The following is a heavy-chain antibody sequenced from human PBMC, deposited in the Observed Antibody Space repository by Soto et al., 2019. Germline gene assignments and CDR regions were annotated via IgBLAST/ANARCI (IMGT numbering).Heavy chain of an antibody. CDR1: RFTFSDYA. CDR2: VSGGGGNT. J-gene: IGHJ4*02. Sequence: EVQLLESGGGLVQPGGFLRLSCAASRFTFSDYAMSWVRQAPGKGLEWVSAVSGGGGNTYYADSVKGRFTISRDNSKNTLYLLMNSLRAEDTAIYYCAKDSRNDYLNYFDYWGQGTLVTVSS. D-gene: IGHD4-17*01. V-gene: IGHV3-23*01. CDR3: AKDSRNDYLNYFDY.